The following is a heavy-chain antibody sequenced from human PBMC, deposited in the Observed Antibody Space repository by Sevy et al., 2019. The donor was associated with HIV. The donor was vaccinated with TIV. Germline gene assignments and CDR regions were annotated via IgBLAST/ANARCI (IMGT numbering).Heavy chain of an antibody. D-gene: IGHD2-2*01. Sequence: ASVKVSCKASGYTFTSYGISWVRQAPGQGLEWMGWISAYNGNTNYAQKLQGRVTMTTDTSTSTAYMELRSLRSDDTAVYYCARDRRGVVPAARWGWFDPWGQGTLVTVSS. J-gene: IGHJ5*02. V-gene: IGHV1-18*01. CDR1: GYTFTSYG. CDR2: ISAYNGNT. CDR3: ARDRRGVVPAARWGWFDP.